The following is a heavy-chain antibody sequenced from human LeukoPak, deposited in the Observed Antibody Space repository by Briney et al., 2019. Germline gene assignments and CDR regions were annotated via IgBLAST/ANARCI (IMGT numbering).Heavy chain of an antibody. CDR1: GYTLTELS. Sequence: ASVKVSCKVSGYTLTELSMHWVRPAPGKGLEWVGGFDPEDGETIYAQKFQGRVTMTEDTSTDTAYMELSSLRSEDTAVYYCAALRSSWDYYYYMDVWGKGATVTVSS. J-gene: IGHJ6*03. CDR2: FDPEDGET. D-gene: IGHD6-13*01. CDR3: AALRSSWDYYYYMDV. V-gene: IGHV1-24*01.